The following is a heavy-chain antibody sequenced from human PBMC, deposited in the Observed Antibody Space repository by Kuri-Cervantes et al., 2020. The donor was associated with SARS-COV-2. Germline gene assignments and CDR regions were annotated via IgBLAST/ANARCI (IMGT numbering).Heavy chain of an antibody. CDR2: IYYSGSV. Sequence: GSLRLSCAASGFSFSSYWMHWVRQAPGKGPEWIGYIYYSGSVSYNPSLMSRVTISVDTSKNQFSLRLTSVTAADTAVYYCTTVTPTSVFDFWGQGTLVTVSS. CDR1: GFSFSSYW. D-gene: IGHD4-17*01. CDR3: TTVTPTSVFDF. V-gene: IGHV4-59*01. J-gene: IGHJ4*02.